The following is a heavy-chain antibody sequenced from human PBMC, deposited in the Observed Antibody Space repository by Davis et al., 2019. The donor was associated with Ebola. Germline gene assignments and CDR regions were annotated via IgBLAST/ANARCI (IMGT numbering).Heavy chain of an antibody. V-gene: IGHV1-18*01. Sequence: AASVKVSCMTFGYTFTSYGITWVRQAPGQGLAWMGWISPYNGKTRYAQNFQDRVTMTTDTSTTTAHMELRSLTSDDTAVYYCARVSGWVGGGDSSVPWGQGTLVTVSS. D-gene: IGHD3-10*01. CDR2: ISPYNGKT. J-gene: IGHJ5*02. CDR3: ARVSGWVGGGDSSVP. CDR1: GYTFTSYG.